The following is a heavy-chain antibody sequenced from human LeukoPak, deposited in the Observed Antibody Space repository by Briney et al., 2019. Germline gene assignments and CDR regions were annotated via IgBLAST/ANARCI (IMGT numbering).Heavy chain of an antibody. J-gene: IGHJ3*02. Sequence: ASVKVSCKASGGTFSSYAISWVRQAPGQGLEWMGGIIPIFGTANYAQKFQGRVTITADESTSTAYMELSSLRSEDTAVYYCAIPTTVVTPVGDAFDIWGQGTMVTVSS. CDR1: GGTFSSYA. CDR2: IIPIFGTA. V-gene: IGHV1-69*13. D-gene: IGHD4-23*01. CDR3: AIPTTVVTPVGDAFDI.